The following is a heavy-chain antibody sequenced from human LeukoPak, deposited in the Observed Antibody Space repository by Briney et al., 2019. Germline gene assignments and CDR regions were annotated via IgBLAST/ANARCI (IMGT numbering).Heavy chain of an antibody. D-gene: IGHD6-19*01. CDR2: ISGSGGST. J-gene: IGHJ4*02. CDR3: AKSGGWYKLYFDY. CDR1: GFTFSSYG. Sequence: GGSLRLSCAASGFTFSSYGMSWVRQAPGKGLEWVSAISGSGGSTYYADSVKGRFTISRDNSKNTLYLQMNSLRAEDTAVYYCAKSGGWYKLYFDYWGQGTLVTVSS. V-gene: IGHV3-23*01.